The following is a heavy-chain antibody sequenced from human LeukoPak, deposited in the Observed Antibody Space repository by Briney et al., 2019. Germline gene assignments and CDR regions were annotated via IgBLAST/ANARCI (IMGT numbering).Heavy chain of an antibody. V-gene: IGHV1-69*05. D-gene: IGHD5-18*01. CDR2: IIPIFGTA. J-gene: IGHJ4*02. Sequence: SVKVSCKASGGTFSRNAISWVRQAPGQGLEWMGGIIPIFGTANYAENFQGRVTITTDEITSTAYMELRSLRSEDTAVYYCASPDASMASAFDYWGQGTLVTVSS. CDR3: ASPDASMASAFDY. CDR1: GGTFSRNA.